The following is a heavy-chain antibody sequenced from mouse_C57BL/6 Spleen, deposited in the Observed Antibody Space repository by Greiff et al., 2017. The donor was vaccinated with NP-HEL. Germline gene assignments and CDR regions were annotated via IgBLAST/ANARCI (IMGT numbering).Heavy chain of an antibody. Sequence: EVQLVESGGGLVQPGRSLKLSCAASGFTFSDYGMHWVRQAPEKGLEWVAYLSSGSSTIYYPDTLKRRFIISRDNAKHILFLQMTRPRSEATALYYCASSNYYFDDWGQGITLTVA. V-gene: IGHV5-17*01. CDR1: GFTFSDYG. CDR3: ASSNYYFDD. D-gene: IGHD2-5*01. J-gene: IGHJ2*01. CDR2: LSSGSSTI.